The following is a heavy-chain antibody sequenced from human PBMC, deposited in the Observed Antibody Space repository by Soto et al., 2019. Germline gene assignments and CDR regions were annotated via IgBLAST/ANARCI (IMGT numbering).Heavy chain of an antibody. CDR2: ISDDGDST. Sequence: EVQLLESGGGLVQPGGSLRLSCGASGCTFSDNAMTWVRHASGKGLEWVSSISDDGDSTYYADSVKGRFAVSRDNSKNTLFLHMNSLGAEDTAGYYCAKSLSTAVNYGLDVWGQGTWVTVSS. J-gene: IGHJ6*01. CDR3: AKSLSTAVNYGLDV. CDR1: GCTFSDNA. V-gene: IGHV3-23*01.